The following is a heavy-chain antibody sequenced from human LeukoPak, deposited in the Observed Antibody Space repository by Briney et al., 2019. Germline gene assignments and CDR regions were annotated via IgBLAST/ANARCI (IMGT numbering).Heavy chain of an antibody. CDR3: ARGGRDDAFDI. V-gene: IGHV1-69*13. D-gene: IGHD5-24*01. CDR1: GGTFSSYA. CDR2: IIPIFGTA. J-gene: IGHJ3*02. Sequence: ASVKVSCKASGGTFSSYAISWVRQAPGQGLEWMGGIIPIFGTANYAQKFQGRVTITADESTSTAFMELSSLRSEDTAVYYCARGGRDDAFDIWGQGTMVTVSS.